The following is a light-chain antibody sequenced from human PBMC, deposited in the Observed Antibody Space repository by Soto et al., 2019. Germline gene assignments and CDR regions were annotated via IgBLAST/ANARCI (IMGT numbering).Light chain of an antibody. CDR1: QRITTY. CDR2: AAS. Sequence: DIQLTQSPPSLSASVGDRVTITCRASQRITTYLNWYQQRPGKAPQLLIYAASSLESGVPSRFSGSGSGTDFTLTISSLQPEDFAVYYCQQNYPPTFGGGTKVEIK. J-gene: IGKJ4*01. CDR3: QQNYPPT. V-gene: IGKV1-39*01.